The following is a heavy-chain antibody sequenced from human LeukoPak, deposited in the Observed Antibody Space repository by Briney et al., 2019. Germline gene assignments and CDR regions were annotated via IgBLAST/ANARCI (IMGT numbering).Heavy chain of an antibody. D-gene: IGHD1-26*01. CDR3: ARLPHSGSYPDDAFDI. CDR2: INPSGGST. J-gene: IGHJ3*02. V-gene: IGHV1-46*01. Sequence: ASVKVSCKASGYTFTSYYMHWVRQAPGQGLEWMGIINPSGGSTSYAQKFQGRVTMTRDTSTSTVYMELSSLRSEDTAVYYCARLPHSGSYPDDAFDIWGQGTMVTVSS. CDR1: GYTFTSYY.